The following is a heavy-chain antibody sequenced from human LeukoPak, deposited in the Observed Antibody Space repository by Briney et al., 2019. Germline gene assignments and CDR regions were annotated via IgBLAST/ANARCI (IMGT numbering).Heavy chain of an antibody. J-gene: IGHJ5*02. V-gene: IGHV4-39*07. CDR1: GFTFSNYA. Sequence: GSLRLSCAASGFTFSNYAMSWVRQAPGKGLEWIGSIYYSGSTYYNPSLKSRVTISVDTSKNQFSLKLSSVTATDTALYYCARGYSSSWYYNWFDPWGQGTLVTVSS. CDR2: IYYSGST. D-gene: IGHD6-13*01. CDR3: ARGYSSSWYYNWFDP.